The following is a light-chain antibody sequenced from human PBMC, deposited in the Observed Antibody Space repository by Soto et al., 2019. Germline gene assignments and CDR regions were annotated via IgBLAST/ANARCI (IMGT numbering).Light chain of an antibody. V-gene: IGKV3-20*01. CDR3: QQYGSSPRT. J-gene: IGKJ1*01. CDR1: QSVSTSS. Sequence: MVLTQSPGTLSLSPGARATLSGRASQSVSTSSLAWYQQKGGQAPRLLIHGASSRATGIPDRFSGSGSGTDFTLTISRLEPEDFAVYYCQQYGSSPRTFGQGTKVDI. CDR2: GAS.